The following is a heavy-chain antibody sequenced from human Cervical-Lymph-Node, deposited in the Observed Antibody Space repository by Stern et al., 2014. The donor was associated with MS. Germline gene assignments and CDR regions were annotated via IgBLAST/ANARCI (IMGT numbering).Heavy chain of an antibody. J-gene: IGHJ3*02. CDR2: IIPSIGIA. CDR1: GGTFSSYA. CDR3: ARDGGGVDI. Sequence: QVQLVQSGAEVKKPGSSVKVSCKASGGTFSSYAIRWARQAPGQGLEWVGGIIPSIGIADHAQKFQGRVTITADKSTNTGYMELSSLRSEDTALYYCARDGGGVDIWGQGTMVSVSS. D-gene: IGHD2-8*01. V-gene: IGHV1-69*17.